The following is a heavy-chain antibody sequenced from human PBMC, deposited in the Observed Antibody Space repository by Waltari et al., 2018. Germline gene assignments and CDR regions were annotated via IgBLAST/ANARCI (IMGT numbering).Heavy chain of an antibody. J-gene: IGHJ3*02. D-gene: IGHD7-27*01. V-gene: IGHV1-46*01. CDR1: GYTFTSYY. Sequence: QVQLVQSGAEVKKPGASVKVSCKASGYTFTSYYMHWVRQAPGQGLEWMGIINPSGVSTSYAQKFQGRVTMTRDTSTSTVYMELSSLRSEDTAVYYCARDLGSNDAFDIWGQGTMVTVSS. CDR3: ARDLGSNDAFDI. CDR2: INPSGVST.